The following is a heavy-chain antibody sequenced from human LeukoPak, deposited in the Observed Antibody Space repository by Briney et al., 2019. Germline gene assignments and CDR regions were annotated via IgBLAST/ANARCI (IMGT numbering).Heavy chain of an antibody. Sequence: ASVKVSCKASGYTFTGYYMHWVRQAPGQGLEWMGRIIPIFGTANYAQKFQGRVTITTDESTSTAYMELSSLRSEDTAVYYCAREGRYSSSSDYWGQGTLVTVSS. D-gene: IGHD6-6*01. CDR2: IIPIFGTA. CDR1: GYTFTGYY. CDR3: AREGRYSSSSDY. V-gene: IGHV1-69*05. J-gene: IGHJ4*02.